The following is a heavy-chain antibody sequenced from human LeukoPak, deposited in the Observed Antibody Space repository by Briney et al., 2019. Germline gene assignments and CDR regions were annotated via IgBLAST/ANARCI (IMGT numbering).Heavy chain of an antibody. Sequence: SHTLSLTCVISGDRVSSNSAAWNWIRQSPSRGLEWLGRTYYRSEWYSDFAESVKGRITVNADTSKNQFSLQLTSLTPEDTALYYCARDGTGRHYFDYWGQGTLVTVSS. J-gene: IGHJ4*02. V-gene: IGHV6-1*01. CDR1: GDRVSSNSAA. D-gene: IGHD3/OR15-3a*01. CDR3: ARDGTGRHYFDY. CDR2: TYYRSEWYS.